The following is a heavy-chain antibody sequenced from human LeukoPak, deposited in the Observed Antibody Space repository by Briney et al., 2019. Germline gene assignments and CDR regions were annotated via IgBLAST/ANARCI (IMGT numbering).Heavy chain of an antibody. D-gene: IGHD3-10*01. Sequence: ATVTISCQSSVYTFIYYYVHWVQQVPGKGLEYKGRVDPENGETIYAETFHGRATFTADTPSNTAYMEMSSLRLEDTAIFYCVTEIFRGSGINERHFDYWGQGTLVTVSS. J-gene: IGHJ4*02. CDR3: VTEIFRGSGINERHFDY. CDR2: VDPENGET. CDR1: VYTFIYYY. V-gene: IGHV1-69-2*01.